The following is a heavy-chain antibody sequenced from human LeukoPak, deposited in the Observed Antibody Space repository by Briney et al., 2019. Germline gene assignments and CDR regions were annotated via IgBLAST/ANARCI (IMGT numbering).Heavy chain of an antibody. V-gene: IGHV4-61*02. CDR2: IYTSGST. D-gene: IGHD3-3*01. Sequence: SETLSLTCTVSGGSISSGSYYWSWIRQPAGKGPEWIGRIYTSGSTNYNPSLKSRVTISVDTSKNQFSLKLSSVTAADTAVYYCARAAETYYDFWSGSHAFDIWGQGTMVTVSS. CDR1: GGSISSGSYY. CDR3: ARAAETYYDFWSGSHAFDI. J-gene: IGHJ3*02.